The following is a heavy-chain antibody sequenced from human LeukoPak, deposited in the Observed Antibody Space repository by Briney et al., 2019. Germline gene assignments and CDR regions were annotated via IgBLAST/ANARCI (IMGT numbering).Heavy chain of an antibody. CDR1: GYTFTGYY. CDR2: INPNSGGT. J-gene: IGHJ4*02. CDR3: ARDLPEEYQLQHTQFDY. Sequence: ASVKVSCKASGYTFTGYYMHWVRQAPGQGLEWMGWINPNSGGTNYARKFQGRVTMTRDTSISTAYMELSRLRSDDTAVYYCARDLPEEYQLQHTQFDYWGQGTLVTVSS. V-gene: IGHV1-2*02. D-gene: IGHD2-2*01.